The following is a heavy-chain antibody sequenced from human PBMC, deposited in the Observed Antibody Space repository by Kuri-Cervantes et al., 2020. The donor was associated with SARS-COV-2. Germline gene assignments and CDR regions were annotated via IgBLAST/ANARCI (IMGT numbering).Heavy chain of an antibody. J-gene: IGHJ6*02. V-gene: IGHV3-21*01. CDR2: ISSSSSYI. Sequence: GESLKISCAASGFTLSSYSMNWVRQAPGKGLEWVSSISSSSSYIYYADSVKGRFTISRDNAKNLLYLQMNSLRAEDTAVYYCARDSPDSSSWYYYYYGMDVWGQGTTVTVSS. CDR3: ARDSPDSSSWYYYYYGMDV. D-gene: IGHD6-13*01. CDR1: GFTLSSYS.